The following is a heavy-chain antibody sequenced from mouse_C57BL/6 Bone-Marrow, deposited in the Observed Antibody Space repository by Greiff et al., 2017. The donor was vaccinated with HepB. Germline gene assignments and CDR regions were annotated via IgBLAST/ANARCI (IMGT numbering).Heavy chain of an antibody. D-gene: IGHD1-1*01. Sequence: DVQLVESGGGLVKPGGSLKLSCAASGFTFSSYAMSWVRQTPEKRLEWVATISDGGSYTYYPDNVKGRFTISRDNAKNNLYLQMSHLKSEDTAMYYCARGPLYYGYYFDYWGQGTTLTVSS. CDR3: ARGPLYYGYYFDY. CDR1: GFTFSSYA. J-gene: IGHJ2*01. V-gene: IGHV5-4*01. CDR2: ISDGGSYT.